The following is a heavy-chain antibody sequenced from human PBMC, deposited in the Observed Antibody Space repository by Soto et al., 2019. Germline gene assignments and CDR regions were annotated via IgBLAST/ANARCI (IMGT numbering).Heavy chain of an antibody. J-gene: IGHJ1*01. V-gene: IGHV1-69*10. CDR1: GGTFSSYA. D-gene: IGHD3-16*02. CDR2: IIPVDGKA. Sequence: SVKVSCTASGGTFSSYAISWVRQAPGQGLEWMGGIIPVDGKANYAQQFRDRVTMTADQSTNTAYMELSSLRFEDTAVYYCKTPRSYLYSPRYFQEWGQGTPVTVSS. CDR3: KTPRSYLYSPRYFQE.